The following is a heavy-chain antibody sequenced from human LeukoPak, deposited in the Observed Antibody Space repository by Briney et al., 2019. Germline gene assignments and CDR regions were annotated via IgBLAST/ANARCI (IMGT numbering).Heavy chain of an antibody. CDR3: ARDHCSSTICYPGFDY. CDR2: ISSSSSYI. J-gene: IGHJ4*02. D-gene: IGHD2-2*01. V-gene: IGHV3-21*01. Sequence: GGSLRLSCAASGFTFSSYSMNWVRQAPGKGLEWVSSISSSSSYIYYADSVKGRFTISRDNAKNSLYLQMNSLRAEDTAVYYCARDHCSSTICYPGFDYWGQGTRVTVSS. CDR1: GFTFSSYS.